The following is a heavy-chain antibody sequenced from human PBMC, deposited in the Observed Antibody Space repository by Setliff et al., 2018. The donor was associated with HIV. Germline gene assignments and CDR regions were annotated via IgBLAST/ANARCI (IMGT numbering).Heavy chain of an antibody. D-gene: IGHD5-12*01. J-gene: IGHJ4*02. CDR3: ATRIRDGHRGYGYFDF. Sequence: PSETLSLTCAVYGGSFSGYHWNWIRQFPGKGLEWIGEINHTGNTQYNPSLKSRVTMSEEASKNQFSLKLKSVTAADTAVYYCATRIRDGHRGYGYFDFWGQGTLVTVS. V-gene: IGHV4-34*01. CDR1: GGSFSGYH. CDR2: INHTGNT.